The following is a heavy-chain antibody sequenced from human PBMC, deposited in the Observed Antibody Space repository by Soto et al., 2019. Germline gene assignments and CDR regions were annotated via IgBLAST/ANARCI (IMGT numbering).Heavy chain of an antibody. Sequence: SETLSLTCSVSGGSMRSEGYYWSWIRQHPGKGLEWIGYIYYSGLTDYNPSLKSRLTISVDKSKNEVYLKMRSATAADTAVYYCAYLRGFTGYPGDWGQGTLVTVSS. CDR1: GGSMRSEGYY. J-gene: IGHJ4*02. CDR2: IYYSGLT. V-gene: IGHV4-31*03. D-gene: IGHD3-16*01. CDR3: AYLRGFTGYPGD.